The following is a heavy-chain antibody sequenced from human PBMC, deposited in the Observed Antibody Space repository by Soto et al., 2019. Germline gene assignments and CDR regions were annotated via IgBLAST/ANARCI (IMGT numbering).Heavy chain of an antibody. J-gene: IGHJ4*02. CDR3: ARITYCSSTSCFDY. Sequence: SGPTLVNPTETLTLTCTVSGFSLSNARMGVSWIRQPPGKALEWLAHIFSNDEKSYSTSLKSRLTISKDTSKSQVVLTMTNMDPVDTATYYCARITYCSSTSCFDYWGQGTLVTVSS. D-gene: IGHD2-2*01. CDR2: IFSNDEK. CDR1: GFSLSNARMG. V-gene: IGHV2-26*01.